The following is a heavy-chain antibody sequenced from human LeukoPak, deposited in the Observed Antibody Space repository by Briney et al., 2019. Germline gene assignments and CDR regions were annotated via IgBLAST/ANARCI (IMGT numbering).Heavy chain of an antibody. CDR1: GFTFSSYN. V-gene: IGHV3-21*01. CDR2: LSRSRTYI. D-gene: IGHD3-10*01. J-gene: IGHJ6*04. Sequence: GGFLRLSWAASGFTFSSYNMNWVRQAPGKGLEWVSSLSRSRTYIYYAASEKGRFTTSRDNGEASLSLQMNRLSAERTAVYYCAREAGDGSGTYYPYGMDVWGEGTTVTVSS. CDR3: AREAGDGSGTYYPYGMDV.